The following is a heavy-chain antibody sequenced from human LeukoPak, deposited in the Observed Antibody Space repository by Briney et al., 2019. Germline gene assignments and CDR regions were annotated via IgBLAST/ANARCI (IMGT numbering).Heavy chain of an antibody. D-gene: IGHD6-13*01. CDR3: ARAPRKGYSSSWYYFDY. J-gene: IGHJ4*02. V-gene: IGHV3-53*04. CDR2: IYSGGST. CDR1: GFTDSSNY. Sequence: PGGSLRLSCAASGFTDSSNYMSWVRQAPGKGLEWVSVIYSGGSTYYADSVKGRFTISRHNSKNTLYLQMNSLRAEDTAVYYCARAPRKGYSSSWYYFDYWGQGTLVTVSS.